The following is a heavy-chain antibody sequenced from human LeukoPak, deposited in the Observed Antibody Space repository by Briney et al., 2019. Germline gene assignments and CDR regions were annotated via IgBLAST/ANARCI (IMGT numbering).Heavy chain of an antibody. CDR3: ARGSIVVVTAGYDY. V-gene: IGHV1-69*04. CDR2: IIPILGIT. CDR1: GGTFSSYA. D-gene: IGHD2-21*02. J-gene: IGHJ4*02. Sequence: ASVKVSCKASGGTFSSYAISWVRQAPGQGLEWMGRIIPILGITNYAQKFQGRVTITADTSTSTAYMELSSLRSEDTAVYYCARGSIVVVTAGYDYWGQGTLVTVSS.